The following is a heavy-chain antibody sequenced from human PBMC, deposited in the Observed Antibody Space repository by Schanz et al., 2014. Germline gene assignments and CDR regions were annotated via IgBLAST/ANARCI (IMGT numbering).Heavy chain of an antibody. J-gene: IGHJ4*02. V-gene: IGHV3-66*01. Sequence: EVHLLESGGGLAQPGGSLRLACAASGFNFNTYAMSWVRQAPGKGLEWVSLIDYAGSTNYADSVKGRMTVSRDTSKNALFLQMNNLRAEDTAVYYCASPPISVAGRLADNWGQGALVTVSS. D-gene: IGHD6-19*01. CDR2: IDYAGST. CDR3: ASPPISVAGRLADN. CDR1: GFNFNTYA.